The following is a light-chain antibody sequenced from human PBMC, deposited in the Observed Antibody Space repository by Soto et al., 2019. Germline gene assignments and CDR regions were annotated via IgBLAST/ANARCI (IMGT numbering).Light chain of an antibody. Sequence: DIVMTQSPLSLPVTPGEPASIYCRSSQSLLHSNGYNYLDWYLQKPGQSPQLLIYLGSNRASGVPDRFSGSGSGTDFTLKISRVEAEDVGVYYCMQALQTPKFGQGTKVEIK. J-gene: IGKJ1*01. CDR2: LGS. CDR3: MQALQTPK. CDR1: QSLLHSNGYNY. V-gene: IGKV2-28*01.